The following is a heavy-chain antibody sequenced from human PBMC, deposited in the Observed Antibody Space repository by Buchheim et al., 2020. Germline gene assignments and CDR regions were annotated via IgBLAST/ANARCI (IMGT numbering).Heavy chain of an antibody. Sequence: QLQLQESGPGLVKPSETLSPTCTVSGGSISSGNYFWGWIRQPPGKGLEWIGSVDDSGSTYYNPSRKSRVTISVDTSKNQFSLRLTSVTAADTAVYYCARNTFDIWGQGT. J-gene: IGHJ3*02. CDR1: GGSISSGNYF. CDR3: ARNTFDI. V-gene: IGHV4-39*07. CDR2: VDDSGST.